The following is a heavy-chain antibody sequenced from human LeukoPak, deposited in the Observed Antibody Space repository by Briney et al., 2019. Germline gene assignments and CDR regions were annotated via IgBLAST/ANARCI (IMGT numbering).Heavy chain of an antibody. CDR3: ATGSGWKDFDY. D-gene: IGHD6-19*01. CDR1: GVTFSSYE. V-gene: IGHV3-48*03. Sequence: GGSLSLSCAAPGVTFSSYEMNWVRQAPRKGLEWVSYISSSGSTIYSADSVKGRFTISRDNAKNSLYMQMNSLRAEDTAVYYCATGSGWKDFDYWGQGTLVTVSS. J-gene: IGHJ4*02. CDR2: ISSSGSTI.